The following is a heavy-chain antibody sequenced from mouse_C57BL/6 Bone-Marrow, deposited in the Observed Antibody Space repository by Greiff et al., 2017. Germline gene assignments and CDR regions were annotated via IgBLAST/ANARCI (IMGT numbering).Heavy chain of an antibody. CDR1: GYTFTSYW. J-gene: IGHJ3*01. CDR3: ARDGPWFAY. D-gene: IGHD2-3*01. V-gene: IGHV1-72*01. CDR2: IDTNSGGT. Sequence: VQLQQPGAELVKPGASVKLSCKASGYTFTSYWMHWVKQRPGRGLEWIGRIDTNSGGTKYNEKVKSKATLTVDKPSTTSYMQLSSLTSEDSAVYYCARDGPWFAYWGQGTLVTVSA.